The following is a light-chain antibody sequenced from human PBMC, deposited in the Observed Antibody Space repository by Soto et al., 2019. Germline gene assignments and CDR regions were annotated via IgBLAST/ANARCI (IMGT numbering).Light chain of an antibody. V-gene: IGKV1-16*02. CDR2: PAS. CDR3: QHYKTYPPT. Sequence: DIQMPKSPSSLSASVGDRVTITCRASQGINNYLAWFQQKPGKAPKSLIYPASSLKSGVPSKFSGSGSETYFPLTSGSRQPEDFATYYCQHYKTYPPTFGGGTTVEIK. CDR1: QGINNY. J-gene: IGKJ4*01.